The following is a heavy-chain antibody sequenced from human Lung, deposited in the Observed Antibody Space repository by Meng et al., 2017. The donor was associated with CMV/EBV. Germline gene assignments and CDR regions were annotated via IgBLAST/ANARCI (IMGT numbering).Heavy chain of an antibody. CDR1: GFPFNKAW. CDR3: TDTGPLTTN. D-gene: IGHD1-1*01. Sequence: SCTTSGFPFNKAWMNWVRQAPGKGLEWVGHIKTRVSGGTADYAASVKGRFTIPRDDSKKILFLQINSLKSEDTAVYYCTDTGPLTTNWGQGTMVTCSS. V-gene: IGHV3-15*01. J-gene: IGHJ4*02. CDR2: IKTRVSGGTA.